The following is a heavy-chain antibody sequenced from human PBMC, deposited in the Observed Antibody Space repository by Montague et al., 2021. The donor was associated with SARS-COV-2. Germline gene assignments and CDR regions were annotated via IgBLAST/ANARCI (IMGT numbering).Heavy chain of an antibody. Sequence: ETLSLTCTVSGGSISSYYWSWIRQPPGKGLQWIGYIYNNGSTNXNTSLKSRVTLSIDTSKNQFSLKLTSVTAADTAVYYCARGGGDSADYYYYAMDVWGQGTTVTVSS. CDR2: IYNNGST. D-gene: IGHD2-21*02. J-gene: IGHJ6*02. CDR1: GGSISSYY. CDR3: ARGGGDSADYYYYAMDV. V-gene: IGHV4-59*01.